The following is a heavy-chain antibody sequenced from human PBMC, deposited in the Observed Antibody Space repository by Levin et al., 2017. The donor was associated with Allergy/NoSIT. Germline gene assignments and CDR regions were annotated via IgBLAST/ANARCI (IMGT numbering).Heavy chain of an antibody. J-gene: IGHJ6*02. D-gene: IGHD2-15*01. V-gene: IGHV4-59*01. CDR3: ARDRVVASSGTYYYYGMAV. CDR2: IHYSGST. CDR1: GGSISSYH. Sequence: SQTLSLTCIVSGGSISSYHWSWIRQPPGKGLEWIGYIHYSGSTDYNPSLKSRVTISIDTSKSQFSLTLNSVSAADTAVYYCARDRVVASSGTYYYYGMAVGGRGTTVTVSS.